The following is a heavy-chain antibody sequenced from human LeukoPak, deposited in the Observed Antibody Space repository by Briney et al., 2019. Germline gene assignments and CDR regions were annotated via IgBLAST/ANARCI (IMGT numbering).Heavy chain of an antibody. Sequence: XXSXYXXXXXQAXGQGLEWXGXINPSGGSTSYAQKFQGRVTMTRDTSTSTVYMELSSLRSEDTAVYYCARSLYCSSTSCYAWNLWYWGQGTLVTVSS. D-gene: IGHD2-2*01. CDR2: INPSGGST. J-gene: IGHJ4*02. V-gene: IGHV1-46*01. CDR1: XXSXY. CDR3: ARSLYCSSTSCYAWNLWY.